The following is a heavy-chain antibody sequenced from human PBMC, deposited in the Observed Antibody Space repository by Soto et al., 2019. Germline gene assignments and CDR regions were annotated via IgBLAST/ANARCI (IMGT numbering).Heavy chain of an antibody. V-gene: IGHV4-31*03. CDR3: AELIHDGENDGY. Sequence: PSETLSLTCTVSGGSISSGGYYWSWIRQHPGKGLEWIGYIYYSGSTYYNPSLKSRVTISVDTSKNQFSLKLSSVTAADTAVYYCAELIHDGENDGYWGQGTRVTV. D-gene: IGHD3-16*01. J-gene: IGHJ4*02. CDR1: GGSISSGGYY. CDR2: IYYSGST.